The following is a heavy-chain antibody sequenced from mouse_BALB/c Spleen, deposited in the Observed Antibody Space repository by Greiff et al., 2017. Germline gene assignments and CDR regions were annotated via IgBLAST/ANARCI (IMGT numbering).Heavy chain of an antibody. D-gene: IGHD1-2*01. CDR2: ISSGGSYT. V-gene: IGHV5-6*01. CDR1: GFTFSSYG. J-gene: IGHJ2*01. Sequence: EVHLVESGGDLVKPGGSLKLSCAASGFTFSSYGMSWVRQTPDKRLEWVATISSGGSYTYYPDSVKGRFTISRDNAKNTLYLQMSSLKSEDTAMYDCARPFITTAHCDYWGQGTTLTVSA. CDR3: ARPFITTAHCDY.